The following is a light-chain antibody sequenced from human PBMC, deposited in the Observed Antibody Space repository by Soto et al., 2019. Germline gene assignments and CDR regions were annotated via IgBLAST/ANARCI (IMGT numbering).Light chain of an antibody. Sequence: EIVLTQSPGTLSLSPGERATLSCRASRSVGTIYLAWYQHKPGQAPRLLIYGASGRATGVPDRFSGSGSGTDFTLTINRLEPEDFAVYYCQQYGNSRWTVGQGTKVEIK. V-gene: IGKV3-20*01. J-gene: IGKJ1*01. CDR1: RSVGTIY. CDR2: GAS. CDR3: QQYGNSRWT.